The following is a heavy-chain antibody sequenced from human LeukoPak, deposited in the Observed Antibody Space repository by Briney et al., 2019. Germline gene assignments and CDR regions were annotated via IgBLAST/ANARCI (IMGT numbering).Heavy chain of an antibody. CDR1: GFTFSSYW. Sequence: GGSLRLSCAASGFTFSSYWMSWVRQAPGKGLEWVANIKQDGSEKYYVDSVKGRFTISRDNAKNSLYLQMNSLRAEDTAVYYCARVGSPGWETNWFDPWGQGTLVTVSS. CDR2: IKQDGSEK. V-gene: IGHV3-7*01. J-gene: IGHJ5*02. CDR3: ARVGSPGWETNWFDP. D-gene: IGHD1-26*01.